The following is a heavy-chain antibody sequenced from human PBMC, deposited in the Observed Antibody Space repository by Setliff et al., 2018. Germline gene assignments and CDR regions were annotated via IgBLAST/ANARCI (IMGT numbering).Heavy chain of an antibody. CDR1: GFTFSGYY. D-gene: IGHD1-26*01. V-gene: IGHV3-72*01. Sequence: GGSLRLSCAASGFTFSGYYMQWVRQAPGKGLEWVGRIRNKDNSYTTEYAASVKGRFTISRDDSKNSLYLQMNGLKTEDRAVYYCARKGISALSGAFDMWGQGTMVTVSS. CDR3: ARKGISALSGAFDM. CDR2: IRNKDNSYTT. J-gene: IGHJ3*02.